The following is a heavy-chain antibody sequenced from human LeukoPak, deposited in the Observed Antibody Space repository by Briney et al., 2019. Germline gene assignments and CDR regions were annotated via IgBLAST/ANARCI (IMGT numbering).Heavy chain of an antibody. V-gene: IGHV3-23*01. Sequence: GGSLRLSCAASGFTFSSYAMSWVRQAPGKGLEWVSAISGSGISTYYADSVKGRFTISRDSSKNTLYLQTNSLRAEDTAVYYCAKRPRAVAEAYFDYWGQGTLVTVSS. D-gene: IGHD6-19*01. J-gene: IGHJ4*02. CDR2: ISGSGIST. CDR1: GFTFSSYA. CDR3: AKRPRAVAEAYFDY.